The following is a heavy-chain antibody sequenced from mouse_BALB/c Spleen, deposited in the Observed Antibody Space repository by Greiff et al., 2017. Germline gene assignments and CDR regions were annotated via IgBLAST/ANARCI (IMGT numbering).Heavy chain of an antibody. Sequence: VQLQQSGAELVKPGASVKLSCTASGYNIKDTYMHWVKQRPEQGLEWIGRIDPANGNTKYDPKFQGKATITADTSSNTAYLQLSSLTSEDTAVYYCARCDYYGYEDYWGQGTTLTVSS. CDR3: ARCDYYGYEDY. V-gene: IGHV14-3*02. CDR1: GYNIKDTY. J-gene: IGHJ2*01. D-gene: IGHD1-2*01. CDR2: IDPANGNT.